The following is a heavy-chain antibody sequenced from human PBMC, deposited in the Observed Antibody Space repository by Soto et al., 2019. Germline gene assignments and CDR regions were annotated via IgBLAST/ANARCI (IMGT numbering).Heavy chain of an antibody. CDR2: INHSGST. CDR3: GVTYYNFWSGYRPTYYMDV. CDR1: GGSFTGYY. V-gene: IGHV4-34*01. J-gene: IGHJ6*03. Sequence: SETLSLTCAVYGGSFTGYYWNWIRQPPGKGLEWIGEINHSGSTNYNPSLKSRLTISIDTSKNQFSLKLSSVTAADTAVYYCGVTYYNFWSGYRPTYYMDVWDKGATVTVSS. D-gene: IGHD3-3*01.